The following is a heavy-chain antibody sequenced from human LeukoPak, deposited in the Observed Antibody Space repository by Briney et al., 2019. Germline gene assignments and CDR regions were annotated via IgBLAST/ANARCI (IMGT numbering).Heavy chain of an antibody. J-gene: IGHJ4*02. CDR2: IKPNSGDT. CDR1: GYTFTGNY. Sequence: ASVKVSCKASGYTFTGNYMHWVRQAPGQGLEWMGRIKPNSGDTNSAQEFQGRVTMTRDTSINTVYMELTRLNSDDTAVYYCARGLTESYLNFDFWGQGTLVTVSS. V-gene: IGHV1-2*06. CDR3: ARGLTESYLNFDF. D-gene: IGHD1-26*01.